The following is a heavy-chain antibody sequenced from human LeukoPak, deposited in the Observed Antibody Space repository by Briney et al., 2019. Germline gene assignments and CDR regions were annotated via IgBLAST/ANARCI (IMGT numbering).Heavy chain of an antibody. D-gene: IGHD4-11*01. CDR3: ARSWGGDYSNSNWFDP. CDR2: IWYDGSNK. Sequence: GGSLRLSCAASGFTFSSYGMHWVRQALGEGLERVAVIWYDGSNKYYADSVKGRFTISRDNSKNTLYLQMNSLRAEDTAVYFCARSWGGDYSNSNWFDPWGQGTLVTVSS. CDR1: GFTFSSYG. J-gene: IGHJ5*02. V-gene: IGHV3-33*01.